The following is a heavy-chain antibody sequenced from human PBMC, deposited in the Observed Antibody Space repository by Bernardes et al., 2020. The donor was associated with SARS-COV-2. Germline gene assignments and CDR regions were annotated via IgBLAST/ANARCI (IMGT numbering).Heavy chain of an antibody. D-gene: IGHD1-26*01. V-gene: IGHV4-59*01. CDR2: IFHTGHA. CDR1: GGSFPSFY. Sequence: WETLSLTCTVSGGSFPSFYWNWLRQSPGQGLEWIGYIFHTGHAEYNPSLKSRVAMSVDTSKNQFSLKLSSVTAADTAIYFCARDIPKWDLLRGRALDVWGQGKTVAVSS. CDR3: ARDIPKWDLLRGRALDV. J-gene: IGHJ3*01.